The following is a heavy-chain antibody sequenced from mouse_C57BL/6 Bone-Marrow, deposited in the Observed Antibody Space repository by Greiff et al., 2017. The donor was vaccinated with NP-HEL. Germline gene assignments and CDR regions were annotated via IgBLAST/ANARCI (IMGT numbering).Heavy chain of an antibody. V-gene: IGHV2-2*01. J-gene: IGHJ3*01. Sequence: QVQLQQSGPGLVQPSQSLSITCTVSGFSLTSYGVHWVRQSPGKGLEWLGVIWSGGSTDYNAAFISRLSISKDNSKSQVFFKMNSLQADDTAIYYCARGPGDWFAYWGQGTLVTVSA. CDR3: ARGPGDWFAY. CDR1: GFSLTSYG. CDR2: IWSGGST. D-gene: IGHD4-1*01.